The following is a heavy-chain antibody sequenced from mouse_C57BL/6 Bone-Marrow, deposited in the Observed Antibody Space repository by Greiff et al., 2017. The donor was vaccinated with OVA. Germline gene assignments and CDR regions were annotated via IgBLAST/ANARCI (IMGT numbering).Heavy chain of an antibody. CDR1: GYAFSSSW. D-gene: IGHD2-3*01. J-gene: IGHJ2*01. Sequence: VQLQESGPELVKPGASVKISCKASGYAFSSSWMNWVKQRPGKGLEWIGRIYPGDGDTNYNGKFKGKATLTADKSSSTAYMQLSSLTSEDSAVYFCARFDGYFYFDYWGQGTTLTVSS. CDR3: ARFDGYFYFDY. CDR2: IYPGDGDT. V-gene: IGHV1-82*01.